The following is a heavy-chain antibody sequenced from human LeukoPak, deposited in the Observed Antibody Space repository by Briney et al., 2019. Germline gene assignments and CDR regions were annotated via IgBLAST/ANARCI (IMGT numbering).Heavy chain of an antibody. CDR3: AREYYDSSGLYYFVY. J-gene: IGHJ4*02. Sequence: GASVKVSCKASGYTFTGYYMHWVRQAPGQGLEWMGWINPNSGGTNYAQKFQGRVTMTRDTSISTAYMELSRLRSDDTAVYYCAREYYDSSGLYYFVYWGQGTLVTVSS. V-gene: IGHV1-2*02. D-gene: IGHD3-22*01. CDR1: GYTFTGYY. CDR2: INPNSGGT.